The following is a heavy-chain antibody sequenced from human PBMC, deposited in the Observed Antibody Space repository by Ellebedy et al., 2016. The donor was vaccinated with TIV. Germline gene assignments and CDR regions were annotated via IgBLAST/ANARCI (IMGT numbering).Heavy chain of an antibody. CDR2: FNHGVVT. CDR1: GGSFSAYY. D-gene: IGHD3-22*01. CDR3: ALGSLYYYDSNGPY. Sequence: MPSETLSLTCSVYGGSFSAYYWSWIRQSPEKGLEWIGEFNHGVVTSYNPSLKSRVTVSVDTSKKQVSLKLSSATAADTAVYYCALGSLYYYDSNGPYWGPGTLVTVSS. V-gene: IGHV4-34*01. J-gene: IGHJ4*02.